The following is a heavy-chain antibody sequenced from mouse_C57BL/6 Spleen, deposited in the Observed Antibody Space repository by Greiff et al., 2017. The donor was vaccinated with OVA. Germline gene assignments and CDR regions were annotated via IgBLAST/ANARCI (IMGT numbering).Heavy chain of an antibody. J-gene: IGHJ4*01. D-gene: IGHD1-1*02. CDR2: IWGGGST. CDR1: GFSLTSYG. CDR3: AKQGGYKDYYAMDD. Sequence: VKLMESGPGLVAPSQSLSITCTVSGFSLTSYGVDWVRQPPGKGLEWLGVIWGGGSTNYNSALMSGLGISTANSKCQVSLQMNSLQTDDTAVYYCAKQGGYKDYYAMDDWGKGTSVTVSS. V-gene: IGHV2-9*01.